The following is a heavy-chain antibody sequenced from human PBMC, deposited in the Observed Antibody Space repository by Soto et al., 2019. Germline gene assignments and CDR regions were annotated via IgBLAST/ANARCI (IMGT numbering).Heavy chain of an antibody. CDR3: SRGTATAREFDN. J-gene: IGHJ4*02. CDR1: GGSISSGDYY. V-gene: IGHV4-30-4*01. CDR2: IYYSGST. D-gene: IGHD5-18*01. Sequence: SETLSLTCTVSGGSISSGDYYWSWMRQPPGKGLEWIGYIYYSGSTYYNPSLKSRVTISVDMSENQFSLKVSSVTAADTVVYYCSRGTATAREFDNWGPGTLVTVSS.